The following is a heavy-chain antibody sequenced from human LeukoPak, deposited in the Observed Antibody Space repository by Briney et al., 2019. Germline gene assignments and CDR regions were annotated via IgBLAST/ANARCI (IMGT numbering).Heavy chain of an antibody. V-gene: IGHV4-59*06. D-gene: IGHD2-21*01. CDR2: IYYSGSR. J-gene: IGHJ5*02. CDR3: ARDLGGDCFKLRNWFDP. CDR1: GGSISSYY. Sequence: SETLSLSCTVSGGSISSYYLSGIRQPAGKGLEWIGYIYYSGSRYYNPSLKSRVSISIDTSTNQFSLNLSSVTAADTAVYYCARDLGGDCFKLRNWFDPWGQGTLVTVSS.